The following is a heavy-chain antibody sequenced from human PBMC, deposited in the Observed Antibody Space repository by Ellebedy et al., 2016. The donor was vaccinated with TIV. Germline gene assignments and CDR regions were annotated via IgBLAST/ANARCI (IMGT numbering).Heavy chain of an antibody. CDR3: VRGTGYYSQDLDY. J-gene: IGHJ4*02. CDR2: MNTHRGKT. V-gene: IGHV1-8*01. Sequence: AASVQVSCKASGYTFTSYDIIWVRQAPPPGLVLMGWMNTHRGKTDYAQEFQGRSTMPTNTSINTVYMELSSWRAEETASYFCVRGTGYYSQDLDYWGQGTLVTVSA. CDR1: GYTFTSYD. D-gene: IGHD3-9*01.